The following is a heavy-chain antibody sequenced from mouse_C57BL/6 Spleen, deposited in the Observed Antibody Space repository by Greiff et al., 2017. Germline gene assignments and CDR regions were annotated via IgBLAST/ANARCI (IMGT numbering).Heavy chain of an antibody. J-gene: IGHJ3*01. V-gene: IGHV1-22*01. Sequence: DVQLQESGPELVKPGASVKMSCKASGYTFTDYNMHWVKQSHGKSLEWIGYINPNNGGTSYNQKFKGKATLTVNKSSSTAYMELRSLTSEESAVYYCARGRTGTGFAYWGQGTLVTVSA. CDR3: ARGRTGTGFAY. CDR1: GYTFTDYN. CDR2: INPNNGGT. D-gene: IGHD4-1*01.